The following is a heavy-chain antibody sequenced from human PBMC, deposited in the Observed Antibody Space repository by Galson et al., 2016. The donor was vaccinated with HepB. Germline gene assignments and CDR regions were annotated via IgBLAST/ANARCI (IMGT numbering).Heavy chain of an antibody. CDR2: ISSSGGST. D-gene: IGHD6-6*01. J-gene: IGHJ4*02. CDR1: GFPFSCYA. V-gene: IGHV3-23*01. CDR3: AREGQYTSSSISVYFDS. Sequence: SLRLSCAISGFPFSCYAMSWVRQAPGKGLEWVSAISSSGGSTFYSDSVKGRFTVSRDNSKNMLYLEMSSLRGDDTAVYYCAREGQYTSSSISVYFDSWGQGALITVSS.